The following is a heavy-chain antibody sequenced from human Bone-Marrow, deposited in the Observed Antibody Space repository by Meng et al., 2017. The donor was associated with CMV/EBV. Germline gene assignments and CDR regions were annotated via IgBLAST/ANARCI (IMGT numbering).Heavy chain of an antibody. Sequence: SETLSLTCAVSGGSINGYNYYWGWFRQTPGKGLEWIGSIYYSGNTYYNPSLRSRTTISLDTSKNQFSLRVSSVTAADTAVYYCAREGLSVRYDFRSVYPDYWGQGTLVTVSS. CDR1: GGSINGYNYY. V-gene: IGHV4-39*07. CDR3: AREGLSVRYDFRSVYPDY. J-gene: IGHJ4*02. CDR2: IYYSGNT. D-gene: IGHD3-3*01.